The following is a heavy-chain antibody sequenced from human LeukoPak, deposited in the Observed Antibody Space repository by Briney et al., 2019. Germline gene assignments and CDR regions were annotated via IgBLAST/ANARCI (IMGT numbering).Heavy chain of an antibody. CDR2: IRPDGGER. Sequence: GESLRLSCTASGFSSRTHWMSWVRQAPGKGLEWVANIRPDGGERYYGDSLKGRFTISRDNAKNSLYLQMNSLRAEDTAVYYCARDGRGYYDSSGYYIQDYWGQGTLVTVSS. D-gene: IGHD3-22*01. CDR3: ARDGRGYYDSSGYYIQDY. J-gene: IGHJ4*02. V-gene: IGHV3-7*03. CDR1: GFSSRTHW.